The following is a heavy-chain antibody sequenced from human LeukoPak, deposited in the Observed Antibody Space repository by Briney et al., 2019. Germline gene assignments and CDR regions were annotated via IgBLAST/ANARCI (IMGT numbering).Heavy chain of an antibody. V-gene: IGHV4-59*01. Sequence: SETLSLTXTVSGGSISSYYWSWIRQPPGKGLEWIGYIYYSGSTNYNPSLKSRVTISVDTTKNQFSLKLSSVTAADTAVYYCARVPYYDSSGSLGFDYWGQGTLVTVSS. J-gene: IGHJ4*02. D-gene: IGHD3-22*01. CDR3: ARVPYYDSSGSLGFDY. CDR1: GGSISSYY. CDR2: IYYSGST.